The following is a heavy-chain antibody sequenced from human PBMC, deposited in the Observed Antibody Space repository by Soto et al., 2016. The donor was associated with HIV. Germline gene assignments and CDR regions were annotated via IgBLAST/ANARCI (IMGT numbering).Heavy chain of an antibody. V-gene: IGHV1-2*02. CDR2: IKPNGGGT. CDR1: GYTFTAYY. Sequence: QVQLVQSGAEVKKPGASVKVSCQASGYTFTAYYIHWLRQAPGQGLEWVGWIKPNGGGTNYAQKFQGRVTMTRDTSITTAYMELNRLRSDDTAVYYCARLRYYYYYMDVWGKGTTVTVSS. J-gene: IGHJ6*03. CDR3: ARLRYYYYYMDV.